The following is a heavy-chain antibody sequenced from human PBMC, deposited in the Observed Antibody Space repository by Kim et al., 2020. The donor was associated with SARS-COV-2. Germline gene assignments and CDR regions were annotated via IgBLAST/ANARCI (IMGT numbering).Heavy chain of an antibody. Sequence: NYTPPLKSRVTISVDTSKNQFSLKLSSVIAADTAVYYCARGPLRSWFDPWGQGTLVTVSS. CDR3: ARGPLRSWFDP. J-gene: IGHJ5*02. V-gene: IGHV4-34*01.